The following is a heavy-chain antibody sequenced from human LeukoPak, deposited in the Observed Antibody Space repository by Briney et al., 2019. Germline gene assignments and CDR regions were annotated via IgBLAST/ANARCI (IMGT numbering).Heavy chain of an antibody. Sequence: SVTVSCKASGGTFSSYAFNWVRQAPGQGLEWVGRIIPLLGVTNHAQKLQGRVTVTADPATNTAYMELSSLIPDDTAVYYCARARTMITFGGVRHAFDIWGQGTLVTVSS. CDR2: IIPLLGVT. CDR1: GGTFSSYA. J-gene: IGHJ3*02. D-gene: IGHD3-16*01. V-gene: IGHV1-69*04. CDR3: ARARTMITFGGVRHAFDI.